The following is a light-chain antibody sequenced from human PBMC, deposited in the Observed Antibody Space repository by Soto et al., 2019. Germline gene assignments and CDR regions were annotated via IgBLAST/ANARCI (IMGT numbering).Light chain of an antibody. CDR1: SSDVGRYNH. J-gene: IGLJ3*02. V-gene: IGLV2-8*01. CDR3: QVWDRSNNHVL. CDR2: DVN. Sequence: QSALTQPPSASGSPGQSVTISCTGTSSDVGRYNHVSWYQQHPGKAPKLMIFDVNKRPSGVPDRFSGSKSGNTGSLTISRVEAGDEADYYCQVWDRSNNHVLFGGGTKLTVL.